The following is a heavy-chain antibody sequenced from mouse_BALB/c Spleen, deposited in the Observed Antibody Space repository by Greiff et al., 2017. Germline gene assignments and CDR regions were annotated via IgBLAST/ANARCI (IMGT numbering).Heavy chain of an antibody. CDR1: GFTFSNYW. Sequence: DVKLVESGGGLVQPGGSMKLSCVASGFTFSNYWMNWVRQSPEKGLEWVAEIRLKSNNYATHYAESVKGRFTISRDDSKSSVYLQMNNLRAEDTGIYYCTGDGEDHAMDYWGQGTSVTVSS. CDR3: TGDGEDHAMDY. V-gene: IGHV6-6*02. J-gene: IGHJ4*01. CDR2: IRLKSNNYAT.